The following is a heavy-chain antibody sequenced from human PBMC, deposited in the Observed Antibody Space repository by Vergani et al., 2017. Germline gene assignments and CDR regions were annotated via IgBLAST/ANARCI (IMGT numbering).Heavy chain of an antibody. CDR1: GDSISSNNC. V-gene: IGHV4-4*03. CDR2: ICHTEDT. CDR3: ATIGYRRWGYYFDY. Sequence: QEQLQESGPGLAKPPGTLSLTCAVSGDSISSNNCWTWVRQPPGKGLEWIGEICHTEDTKYSPSLKSRVTVSVDESRNLFSLRLNSVTAADTAVYYCATIGYRRWGYYFDYWGQGILVTVSS. J-gene: IGHJ4*02. D-gene: IGHD2-2*02.